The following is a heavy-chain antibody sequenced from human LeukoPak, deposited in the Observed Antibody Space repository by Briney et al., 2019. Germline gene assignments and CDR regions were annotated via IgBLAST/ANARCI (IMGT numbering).Heavy chain of an antibody. D-gene: IGHD5-12*01. CDR1: GFTFSSYG. Sequence: GGSLRLSCAASGFTFSSYGMHWVRQAPGKGLEWVAFIRYDGSNKYYADSVKGRFTISRDNSKNTLYLQMNSLRAEDTAVYFCARDNPAYTGYDLDYWGQGTLVTVSS. J-gene: IGHJ4*02. V-gene: IGHV3-30*02. CDR2: IRYDGSNK. CDR3: ARDNPAYTGYDLDY.